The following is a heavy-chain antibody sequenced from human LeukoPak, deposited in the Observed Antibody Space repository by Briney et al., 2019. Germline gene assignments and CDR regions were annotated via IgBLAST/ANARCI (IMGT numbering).Heavy chain of an antibody. D-gene: IGHD3-10*01. CDR2: IYAGGST. J-gene: IGHJ4*02. CDR3: ARGLYGSGTGDY. Sequence: GGSLRLSCAASEFTVSNNYMSWVRQTPGKGLEWVSVIYAGGSTYYADSVKGRFTISRDNSKNTLDLQMNSLRVEDTAVYFCARGLYGSGTGDYWGLGTLVTVSS. CDR1: EFTVSNNY. V-gene: IGHV3-66*01.